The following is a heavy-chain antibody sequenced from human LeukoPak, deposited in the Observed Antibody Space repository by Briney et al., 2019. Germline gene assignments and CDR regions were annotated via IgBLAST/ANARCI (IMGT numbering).Heavy chain of an antibody. J-gene: IGHJ5*02. CDR1: GYTLTGFY. Sequence: ASVKVSCKASGYTLTGFYIHWMRQAPGQGLEWMGGIIPIFGTANYAQKFQGRVTITRNTSISTAYMELSSLRSEDTAVYYCARRAKVASNWFDPWGQGTLVTVSS. D-gene: IGHD2-15*01. CDR3: ARRAKVASNWFDP. CDR2: IIPIFGTA. V-gene: IGHV1-8*03.